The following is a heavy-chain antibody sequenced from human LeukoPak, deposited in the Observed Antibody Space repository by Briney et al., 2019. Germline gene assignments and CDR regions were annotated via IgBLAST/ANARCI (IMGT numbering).Heavy chain of an antibody. CDR2: IYTSGST. V-gene: IGHV4-4*07. D-gene: IGHD2-2*01. Sequence: PSETLSLTCTVSGGSISSYYWSWIRQPAGKGLEWIGRIYTSGSTNYNPSLKRRVTMSVGTSKNQFSLKLSSVPAADPAVYYCARDVAGCSSTSCYWFDPWGQGTLVTVSS. CDR1: GGSISSYY. J-gene: IGHJ5*02. CDR3: ARDVAGCSSTSCYWFDP.